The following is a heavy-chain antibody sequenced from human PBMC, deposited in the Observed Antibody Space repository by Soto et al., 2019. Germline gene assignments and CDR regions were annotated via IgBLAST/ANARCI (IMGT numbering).Heavy chain of an antibody. CDR3: ATAVGNFGRSDY. Sequence: QVQLVQSGAEVKKPGSSVKVSCKASGGTFSSYAISWVRQAPGQGLEWMGGIIPIFGTANYAQKFQGRVTITADESPSTAYMALSSLRSEDTAVFYCATAVGNFGRSDYWGQGTLVTVSS. D-gene: IGHD3-16*01. V-gene: IGHV1-69*12. CDR2: IIPIFGTA. CDR1: GGTFSSYA. J-gene: IGHJ4*02.